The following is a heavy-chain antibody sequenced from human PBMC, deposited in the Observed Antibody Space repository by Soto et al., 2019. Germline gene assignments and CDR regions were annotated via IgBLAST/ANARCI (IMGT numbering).Heavy chain of an antibody. CDR3: ASDTARVYYGLDV. V-gene: IGHV3-73*01. CDR1: GFTFSGAA. D-gene: IGHD5-18*01. J-gene: IGHJ6*02. CDR2: IRSKANNYAT. Sequence: PGESLKISCAASGFTFSGAAMHWGRQASGKGLEWVGRIRSKANNYATAYAASVEGRFTISRDDSKNTAHLQMNSLKTEDTAVYYCASDTARVYYGLDVWGLGTTVTVSS.